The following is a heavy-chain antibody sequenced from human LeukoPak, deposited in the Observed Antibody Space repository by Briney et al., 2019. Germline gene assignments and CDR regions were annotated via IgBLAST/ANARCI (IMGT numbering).Heavy chain of an antibody. CDR3: ARRDGYNWDY. V-gene: IGHV1-8*02. J-gene: IGHJ4*02. CDR1: GYTFTGYY. D-gene: IGHD5-24*01. Sequence: GASVKVSCKASGYTFTGYYMHWVRQAPGQGLEWMGWMNPNSGNTGYAQKFQGRVTMTRNTSISTAYMELSSLRSEDTAVYYCARRDGYNWDYWGQGTLVTVSS. CDR2: MNPNSGNT.